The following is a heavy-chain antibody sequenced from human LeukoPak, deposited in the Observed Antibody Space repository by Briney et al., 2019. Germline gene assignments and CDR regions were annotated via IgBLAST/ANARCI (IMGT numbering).Heavy chain of an antibody. CDR3: ARGAVAVRNAFDI. J-gene: IGHJ3*02. Sequence: TSQTLSLTCAISGDSVSSNSAAWNWIRQSPSRGLEWLVRTYYSSKWYNDYAVSVKSRITINPDTSKNQFSLQLNSVTPEDTALYYCARGAVAVRNAFDIWGQGTMVTVSS. D-gene: IGHD6-19*01. CDR2: TYYSSKWYN. V-gene: IGHV6-1*01. CDR1: GDSVSSNSAA.